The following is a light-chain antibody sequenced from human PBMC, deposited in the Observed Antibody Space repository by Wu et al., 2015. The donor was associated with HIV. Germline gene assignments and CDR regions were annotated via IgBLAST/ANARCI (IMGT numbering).Light chain of an antibody. CDR2: GAS. J-gene: IGKJ4*01. CDR3: QHYGTSPQVT. CDR1: RSVSSSS. Sequence: EIVLTQSPGTLSLSPGERATLSCRASRSVSSSSLAWCQQTPGQAPRLLIYGASNRAAGIPDRFSGSGSGTDFTLTINRLETEDFAVYYCQHYGTSPQVTFGGGTKVEIK. V-gene: IGKV3-20*01.